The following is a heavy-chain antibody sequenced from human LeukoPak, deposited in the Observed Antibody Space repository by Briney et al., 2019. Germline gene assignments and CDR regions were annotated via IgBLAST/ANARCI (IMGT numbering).Heavy chain of an antibody. CDR1: GFTFSSYS. J-gene: IGHJ6*02. V-gene: IGHV3-21*01. D-gene: IGHD3-10*01. Sequence: PGGSLRLSCAASGFTFSSYSMNWVRQAPGKGLEWVSSISSSSSYIYYADSVKGRFNISRDNAKNSLYLQMNSLRAEDTAVYYCARDRRGRGSGRPNYYGMDVWGQGTTVTVSS. CDR3: ARDRRGRGSGRPNYYGMDV. CDR2: ISSSSSYI.